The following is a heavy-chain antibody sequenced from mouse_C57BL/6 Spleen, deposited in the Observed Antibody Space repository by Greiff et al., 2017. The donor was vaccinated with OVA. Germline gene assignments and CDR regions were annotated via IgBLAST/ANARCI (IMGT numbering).Heavy chain of an antibody. CDR3: TRSTTVVARAMDY. CDR2: IDPETGGT. Sequence: VQLQEFGAELVRPGASVTLSCKASGYTFTDYEMHWVKQTPVHGLEWIGAIDPETGGTAYNQKFKGKAILTADKSSSTAYMELRSLTSEDSAVYYCTRSTTVVARAMDYWGQGTSVTVSS. CDR1: GYTFTDYE. V-gene: IGHV1-15*01. D-gene: IGHD1-1*01. J-gene: IGHJ4*01.